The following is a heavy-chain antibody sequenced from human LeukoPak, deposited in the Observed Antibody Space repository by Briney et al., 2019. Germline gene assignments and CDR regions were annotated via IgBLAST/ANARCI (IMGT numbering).Heavy chain of an antibody. CDR3: ARGPKPSSGWYSRIDY. CDR1: GGSISSGGYY. Sequence: SETLSLTCTVSGGSISSGGYYWSWIRQHPGKGLEWIGYIYYSGSTYYNPSLKSRVTISVDTSKNQFSLKLSSVTAADTAVYYCARGPKPSSGWYSRIDYWGQGTLVTVSS. CDR2: IYYSGST. J-gene: IGHJ4*02. D-gene: IGHD6-19*01. V-gene: IGHV4-31*03.